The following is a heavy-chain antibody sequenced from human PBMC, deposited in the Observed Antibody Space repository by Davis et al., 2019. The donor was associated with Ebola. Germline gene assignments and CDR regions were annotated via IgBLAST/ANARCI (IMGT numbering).Heavy chain of an antibody. CDR1: GGSFSGYY. CDR3: ATGVLGDYVYYYYGMDV. CDR2: IYYSGST. Sequence: MPSETLSLTCAVYGGSFSGYYWSWIRQPPGKGLEWIGYIYYSGSTNYNPSLKSRVTISVDTSKNQFSLKLSSVTAADTAVYYCATGVLGDYVYYYYGMDVWGQGTTVTVSS. D-gene: IGHD4-17*01. V-gene: IGHV4-59*12. J-gene: IGHJ6*02.